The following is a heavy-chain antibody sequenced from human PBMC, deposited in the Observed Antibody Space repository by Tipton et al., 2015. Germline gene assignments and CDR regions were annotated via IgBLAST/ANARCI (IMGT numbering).Heavy chain of an antibody. CDR2: IYHSGPT. J-gene: IGHJ4*02. Sequence: TLSLTCTVSADSMSTGPYYWSWIRQHPGKGLEWIGYIYHSGPTYYSPSLKSRLTISLDKSKSHFSLQLTSVTAADTTVYYCARSTDTYIPYWDPGTLVTVSS. CDR3: ARSTDTYIPY. D-gene: IGHD5-18*01. V-gene: IGHV4-31*03. CDR1: ADSMSTGPYY.